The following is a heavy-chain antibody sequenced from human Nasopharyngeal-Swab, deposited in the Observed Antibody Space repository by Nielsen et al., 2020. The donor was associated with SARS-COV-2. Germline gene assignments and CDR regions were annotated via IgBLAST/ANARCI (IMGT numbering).Heavy chain of an antibody. CDR3: ARHRGSGIRLWLPFDY. D-gene: IGHD4/OR15-4a*01. V-gene: IGHV3-23*01. Sequence: GESLKISCAVSGFIFSDYAMSWGRQAPGKGLEWISSISGRGDRTFYADSVRDRFTISRDNSKNTLSLHMNDLGADDTALYYWARHRGSGIRLWLPFDYWGQGTPVSVSS. J-gene: IGHJ4*02. CDR2: ISGRGDRT. CDR1: GFIFSDYA.